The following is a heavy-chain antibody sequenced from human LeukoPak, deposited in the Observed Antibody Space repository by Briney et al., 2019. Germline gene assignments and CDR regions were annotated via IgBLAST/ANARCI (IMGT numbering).Heavy chain of an antibody. CDR1: GFTFSSYA. D-gene: IGHD6-19*01. V-gene: IGHV3-30*04. CDR3: TRDFPPYSSGWSDFDY. J-gene: IGHJ4*02. CDR2: ISYDGTNK. Sequence: GGSLRLSCAAFGFTFSSYAMHWVRQAPGKGLEWVAVISYDGTNKYYADSVKGRFTISRDNSKNTLYLQINSLRAEDTAVYYCTRDFPPYSSGWSDFDYWGQGTLVTVSS.